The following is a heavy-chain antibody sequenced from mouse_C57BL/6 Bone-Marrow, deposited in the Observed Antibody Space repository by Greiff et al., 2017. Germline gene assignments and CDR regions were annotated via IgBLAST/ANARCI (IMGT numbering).Heavy chain of an antibody. V-gene: IGHV5-2*01. Sequence: DVMLVESGGGLVQPGESLKLSCESNEYEFPSHDMSWVRKTPEKRLELVAAINSDGGSTYYPDTMERRFIISRDNTKKTLYLQMSSLRSEDTALYDCARPDGNYPDGYWGQGTTLTVSS. CDR1: EYEFPSHD. J-gene: IGHJ2*01. CDR2: INSDGGST. D-gene: IGHD2-1*01. CDR3: ARPDGNYPDGY.